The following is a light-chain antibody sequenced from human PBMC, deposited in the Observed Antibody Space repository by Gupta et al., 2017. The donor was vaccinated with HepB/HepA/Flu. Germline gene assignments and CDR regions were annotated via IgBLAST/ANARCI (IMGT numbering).Light chain of an antibody. CDR1: QSVSSN. CDR2: GAS. CDR3: QQYNNWPPYT. Sequence: VMTQSPATLSVSPGERATLSCTASQSVSSNLAWYQQKPGQAPRLLIYGASTRATGIPARFSGSGSGTEFTLTISSLESEDFAVYYCQQYNNWPPYTFGQGTKLEIK. J-gene: IGKJ2*01. V-gene: IGKV3-15*01.